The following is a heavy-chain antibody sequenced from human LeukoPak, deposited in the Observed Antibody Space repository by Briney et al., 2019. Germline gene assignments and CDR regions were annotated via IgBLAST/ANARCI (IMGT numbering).Heavy chain of an antibody. CDR2: ISYDGSNK. Sequence: GGSLRLSCAASGFTFSSYAMHWVRQAPGKGLEWVAVISYDGSNKYYADSVKGRFTISRDSSKNTLYLQMNSLRAEDTAVYYCARGGSCSSTSCYGLYYFDYWGQGTLVTVSS. D-gene: IGHD2-2*01. J-gene: IGHJ4*02. CDR1: GFTFSSYA. V-gene: IGHV3-30-3*01. CDR3: ARGGSCSSTSCYGLYYFDY.